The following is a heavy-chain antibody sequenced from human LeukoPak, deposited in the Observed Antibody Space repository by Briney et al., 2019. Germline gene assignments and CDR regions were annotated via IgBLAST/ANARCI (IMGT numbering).Heavy chain of an antibody. V-gene: IGHV4-4*02. D-gene: IGHD3-10*01. CDR3: ARSNDRSGSELGP. Sequence: SGTLSLTCAVSGGSISSSNWWSWVRQPPGKGLEWIGEIYHSGSTNYNPSLKSRVTISVDTSKNQFSLKLSSVTAADTAVYYCARSNDRSGSELGPWDQGTLVTVSS. J-gene: IGHJ5*02. CDR1: GGSISSSNW. CDR2: IYHSGST.